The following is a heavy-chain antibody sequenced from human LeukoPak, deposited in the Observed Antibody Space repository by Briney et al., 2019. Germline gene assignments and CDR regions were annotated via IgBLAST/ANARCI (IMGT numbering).Heavy chain of an antibody. J-gene: IGHJ4*02. D-gene: IGHD1-26*01. V-gene: IGHV3-9*01. Sequence: GGSLRLSCAASGFTFSSYAMSWVRQAPGKGLEWVSGISWNSGSIGYADSVKGRFTISRDNAKNSLYLQMNSLRAEDTALYYCAKDIDYGIVGASDYWGQGTLVTVSS. CDR1: GFTFSSYA. CDR3: AKDIDYGIVGASDY. CDR2: ISWNSGSI.